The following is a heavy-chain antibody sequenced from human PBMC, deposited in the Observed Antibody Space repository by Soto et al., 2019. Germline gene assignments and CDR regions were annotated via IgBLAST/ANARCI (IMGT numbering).Heavy chain of an antibody. Sequence: TLSRTSSFSVGSMSISNYYWWFILHPQGKGLEWIGSIYYSGTTYYNPSLRSRVTISEDTSKNQFSLKVESATAADTAVYYCARHWLLPVAGYYFDYWSKGTLVTVS. J-gene: IGHJ4*02. CDR1: VGSMSISNYY. CDR3: ARHWLLPVAGYYFDY. V-gene: IGHV4-39*01. CDR2: IYYSGTT. D-gene: IGHD6-19*01.